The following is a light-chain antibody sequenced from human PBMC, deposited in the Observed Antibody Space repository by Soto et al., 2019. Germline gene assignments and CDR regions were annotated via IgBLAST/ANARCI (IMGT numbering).Light chain of an antibody. CDR3: QQYGSSPTT. CDR1: QSVSSSY. CDR2: GAS. V-gene: IGKV3-20*01. J-gene: IGKJ2*01. Sequence: EIVLTQSPGTLSLSPGERATLSCRASQSVSSSYLAWYQQKPGQAPRLLIYGASSRATGIPDRFSGSGSGTDLTLTISRLEPEDFEVYYCQQYGSSPTTFGQGTKLEIK.